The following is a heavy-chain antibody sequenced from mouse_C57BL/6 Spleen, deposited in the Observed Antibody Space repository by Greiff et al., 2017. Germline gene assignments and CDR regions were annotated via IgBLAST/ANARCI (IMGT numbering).Heavy chain of an antibody. CDR1: GYTFTSYW. Sequence: QVQLKESGTELVKPGASVKLSCKASGYTFTSYWMHWVKQRPGQGLEWIGNINPSNGGTNYNEKFKSKATLTVDKSSSTAYMQLSSLTSEDSAVYYCARGGNYVRYFEVWGTGTTDTVSS. CDR2: INPSNGGT. J-gene: IGHJ1*03. D-gene: IGHD2-1*01. CDR3: ARGGNYVRYFEV. V-gene: IGHV1-53*01.